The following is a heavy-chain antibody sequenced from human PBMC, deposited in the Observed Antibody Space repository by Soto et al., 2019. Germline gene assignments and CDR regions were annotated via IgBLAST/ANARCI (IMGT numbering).Heavy chain of an antibody. J-gene: IGHJ6*02. V-gene: IGHV3-23*01. CDR2: ISGSGGST. D-gene: IGHD3-16*01. CDR3: ARLSFSYYYYGMDV. Sequence: GGSLRLSCAASGSTFSSYAMSWVRQAPGKGLEWVSAISGSGGSTYYADSVKGRFTISRDNSKNTLYLQMNSLRAEDTAVYYCARLSFSYYYYGMDVWGQGTTVTVSS. CDR1: GSTFSSYA.